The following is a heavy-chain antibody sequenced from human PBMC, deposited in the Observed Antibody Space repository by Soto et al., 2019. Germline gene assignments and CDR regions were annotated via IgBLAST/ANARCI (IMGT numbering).Heavy chain of an antibody. Sequence: GGSLRLSCAASGFTFSSYSMNWVRQAPGKGLEWVSYISSSSRTIYYADSVKGRFTISRDNAKNSLYLQMNSLRAEDTAVYYCATGGDTAKDGYWGQGTLVTVSS. D-gene: IGHD5-18*01. CDR2: ISSSSRTI. V-gene: IGHV3-48*01. CDR3: ATGGDTAKDGY. J-gene: IGHJ4*02. CDR1: GFTFSSYS.